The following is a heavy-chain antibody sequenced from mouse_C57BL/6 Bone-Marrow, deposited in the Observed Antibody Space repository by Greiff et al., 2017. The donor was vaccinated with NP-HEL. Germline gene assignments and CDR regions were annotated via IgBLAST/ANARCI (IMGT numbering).Heavy chain of an antibody. Sequence: EVKVVESGEGLVKPGGSLKLSCAASGFTFSSYAMSWVRQTPEKRLEWVAYISSGGDYIYYADTVKGRFTISRDNARNTLYLQMSSLKSEDTAMYYCTRAFITTVVPDYWGQGTTLTVSS. CDR1: GFTFSSYA. D-gene: IGHD1-1*01. V-gene: IGHV5-9-1*02. CDR3: TRAFITTVVPDY. J-gene: IGHJ2*01. CDR2: ISSGGDYI.